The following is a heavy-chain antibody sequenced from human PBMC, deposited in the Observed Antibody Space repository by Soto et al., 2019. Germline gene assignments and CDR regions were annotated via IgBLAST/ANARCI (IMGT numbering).Heavy chain of an antibody. Sequence: EASVKVSCKASGYTLTSYTLSWVRQAPGQGPEWMGWISAHDGKTNYAQNLQGRVTMNTDTSTNTAYMELRSLRSDDTAVYYCAREKTMVRGVIINYYGMDVWGQGTTVTVSS. CDR3: AREKTMVRGVIINYYGMDV. D-gene: IGHD3-10*01. J-gene: IGHJ6*02. V-gene: IGHV1-18*01. CDR2: ISAHDGKT. CDR1: GYTLTSYT.